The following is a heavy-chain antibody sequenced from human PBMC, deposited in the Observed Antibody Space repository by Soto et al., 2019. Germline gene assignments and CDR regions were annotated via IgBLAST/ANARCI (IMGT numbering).Heavy chain of an antibody. CDR1: GFTFSNYG. J-gene: IGHJ4*02. CDR2: IWYDGSNK. CDR3: ARDVVDPSYFDY. Sequence: QVQLVESGGGVVQPGRSLRLSCAASGFTFSNYGMHWVRQAPGKGLEWVAVIWYDGSNKYYADSVKGRFTISRDNSKNTLYLQMNSLRAEDTAVYYCARDVVDPSYFDYWGQGPLVPVSS. D-gene: IGHD2-21*01. V-gene: IGHV3-33*01.